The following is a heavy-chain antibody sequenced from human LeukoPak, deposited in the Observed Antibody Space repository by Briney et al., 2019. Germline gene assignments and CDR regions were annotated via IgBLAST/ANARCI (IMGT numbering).Heavy chain of an antibody. J-gene: IGHJ4*02. CDR3: ARYYDSSGYFDY. D-gene: IGHD3-22*01. CDR2: INHSGST. Sequence: SETLSLTCAVYGGSFSGYYWSWTRQPPGKGLEWIGEINHSGSTNYNPSLKSRVTISVDTSKNQFSLKLSSVTAADTAVYYCARYYDSSGYFDYWGQGTLVTVSS. CDR1: GGSFSGYY. V-gene: IGHV4-34*01.